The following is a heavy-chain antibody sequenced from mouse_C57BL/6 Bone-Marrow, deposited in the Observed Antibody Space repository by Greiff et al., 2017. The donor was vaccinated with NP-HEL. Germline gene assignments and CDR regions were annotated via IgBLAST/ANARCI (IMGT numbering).Heavy chain of an antibody. V-gene: IGHV5-9-1*02. D-gene: IGHD1-1*01. CDR3: TRDRVDGSYWYFDV. Sequence: EVMLVESGEGLVKPGGSLKLSCAASGFTFSSYAMSWVRQTPEKRLEWVAYISSGGDYIYYADTVKGRFTISRDNARNTLYLQMSSLKSEDTAMYYCTRDRVDGSYWYFDVWGTGTTVTVSS. CDR1: GFTFSSYA. J-gene: IGHJ1*03. CDR2: ISSGGDYI.